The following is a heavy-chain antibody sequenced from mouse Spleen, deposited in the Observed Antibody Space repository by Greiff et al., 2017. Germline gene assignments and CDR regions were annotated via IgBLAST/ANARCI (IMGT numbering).Heavy chain of an antibody. V-gene: IGHV1-81*01. J-gene: IGHJ2*01. CDR3: AVYGNYGSYYFDY. CDR2: IYPRSGNT. CDR1: GYTFTSYG. Sequence: QVQLKESGAELARPGASVKLSCKASGYTFTSYGISWVKQRTGQGLEWIGEIYPRSGNTYYNEKFKGKATLTADKSSSTAYMELRSLTSEDSAVYFCAVYGNYGSYYFDYWGQGTTLTVSS. D-gene: IGHD2-1*01.